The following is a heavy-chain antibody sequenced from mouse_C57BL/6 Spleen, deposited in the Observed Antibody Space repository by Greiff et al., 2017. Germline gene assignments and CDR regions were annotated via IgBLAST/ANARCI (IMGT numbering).Heavy chain of an antibody. D-gene: IGHD1-1*01. CDR2: ISNLAYSI. Sequence: EVQGVESGGGLVQPGGSLKLSCAASGFTFSDYGMAWVRQAPRKGPEWVAFISNLAYSIYYADTVTGRFTISRENAKNTLYLEMSSLRSADTAMYYCARQYYYGSSYGYFDVWGTGTTVTVSS. J-gene: IGHJ1*03. CDR3: ARQYYYGSSYGYFDV. V-gene: IGHV5-15*01. CDR1: GFTFSDYG.